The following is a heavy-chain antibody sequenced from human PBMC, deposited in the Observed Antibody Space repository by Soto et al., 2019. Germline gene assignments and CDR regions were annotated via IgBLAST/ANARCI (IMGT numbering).Heavy chain of an antibody. Sequence: GGSLRLSCAASGFTFSSYWMSWVRQAPGKGLEWVANIKQDGSEKYYVDSVKGRFTISRDNAKNSLYLQMNSLRAEDTAVYYCARDVSPGSSSMYLDAFDIWAQGTMVTVSS. J-gene: IGHJ3*02. V-gene: IGHV3-7*01. CDR1: GFTFSSYW. CDR3: ARDVSPGSSSMYLDAFDI. D-gene: IGHD6-13*01. CDR2: IKQDGSEK.